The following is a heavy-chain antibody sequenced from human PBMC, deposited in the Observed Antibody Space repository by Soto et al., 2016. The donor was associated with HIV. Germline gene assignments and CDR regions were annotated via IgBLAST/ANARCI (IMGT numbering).Heavy chain of an antibody. V-gene: IGHV3-23*01. D-gene: IGHD3-16*02. Sequence: EVQLLESGGGLVQPGGSLRLSCVVSGFTFSSYAMSWVRQATGERLEWVSTLSGSGDSSYYADSVKGRFIISRDNSKSTLYLQMNSLRADDTAIYYCAKGSMITFGGVITLEGDAFDIWGQGTMVTSLX. CDR1: GFTFSSYA. J-gene: IGHJ3*02. CDR3: AKGSMITFGGVITLEGDAFDI. CDR2: LSGSGDSS.